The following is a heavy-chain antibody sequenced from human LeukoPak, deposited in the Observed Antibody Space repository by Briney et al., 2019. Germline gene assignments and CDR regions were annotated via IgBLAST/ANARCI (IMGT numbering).Heavy chain of an antibody. CDR2: IRSSSSDI. Sequence: GGSLRLSCAASGFTFSSYSMNWVRQAPGKGLEWVSYIRSSSSDIYYADSVKGRFTISRDNAKNSLYLQMNSLRAEDTAVYYCARGGTYSSGWYFDYWGQGTLVTVSS. CDR1: GFTFSSYS. D-gene: IGHD6-19*01. J-gene: IGHJ4*02. CDR3: ARGGTYSSGWYFDY. V-gene: IGHV3-21*01.